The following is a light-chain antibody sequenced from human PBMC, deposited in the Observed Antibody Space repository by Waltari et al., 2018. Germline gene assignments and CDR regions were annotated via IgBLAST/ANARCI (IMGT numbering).Light chain of an antibody. CDR2: DVS. CDR1: SSDVGGYNY. CDR3: SSYTTNTFVV. J-gene: IGLJ2*01. V-gene: IGLV2-14*03. Sequence: QSALTQPASVSGSPGQSITLSCAGTSSDVGGYNYVSWYQQHPGKAPKLLIYDVSQWPSGASNRFSGSKSGNTASLTISGLQAEDEADYYCSSYTTNTFVVFGGGTKLTVL.